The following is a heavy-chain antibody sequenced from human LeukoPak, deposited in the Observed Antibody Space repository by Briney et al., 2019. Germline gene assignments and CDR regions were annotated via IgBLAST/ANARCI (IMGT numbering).Heavy chain of an antibody. CDR2: INPNSGGT. CDR3: ARGARYYYDSSGYYFRDFDY. V-gene: IGHV1-2*06. J-gene: IGHJ4*02. D-gene: IGHD3-22*01. CDR1: GYTFTCCY. Sequence: ASVKVSCKASGYTFTCCYMHWVRQAPGQGVEWMGRINPNSGGTNYAQKFQGRVTMTRDTSISTAYMELSRLRSDDTAVYYCARGARYYYDSSGYYFRDFDYWGQGTLVTVSS.